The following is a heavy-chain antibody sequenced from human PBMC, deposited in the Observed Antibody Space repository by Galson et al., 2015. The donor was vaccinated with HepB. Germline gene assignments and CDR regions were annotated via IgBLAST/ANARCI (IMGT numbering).Heavy chain of an antibody. CDR2: ISSSSSYT. CDR1: GFTFSDYY. CDR3: VRDETRRPLHYSGNQYSPDAFDI. V-gene: IGHV3-11*06. Sequence: SLRLSCAASGFTFSDYYMNWIRQAPGKGLELVSYISSSSSYTNYADSVKGRFTISRDNAKNSLYLQMNSLRDEDTALYYCVRDETRRPLHYSGNQYSPDAFDIWGQGTMVTVSS. D-gene: IGHD4-23*01. J-gene: IGHJ3*02.